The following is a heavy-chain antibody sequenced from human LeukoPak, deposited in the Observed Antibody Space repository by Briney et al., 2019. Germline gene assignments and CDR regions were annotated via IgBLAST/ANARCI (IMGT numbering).Heavy chain of an antibody. Sequence: PSETLSLTCAVYGGSFSGYYWSWIRQPPGKGLEWIGEINHSGSTNYNPSLKSRVTISVDTSKNQFSLKLSSVTAADTAVYYCARVTSSWYRGFDPWGQGTLVTVSS. CDR3: ARVTSSWYRGFDP. V-gene: IGHV4-34*01. J-gene: IGHJ5*02. CDR2: INHSGST. D-gene: IGHD6-13*01. CDR1: GGSFSGYY.